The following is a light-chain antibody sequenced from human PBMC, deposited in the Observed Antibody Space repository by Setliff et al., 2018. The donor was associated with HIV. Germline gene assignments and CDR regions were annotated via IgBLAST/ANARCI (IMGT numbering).Light chain of an antibody. CDR1: SSDVGIYNY. V-gene: IGLV2-11*01. CDR2: DVN. CDR3: CSYAGSYTLV. Sequence: QSALTQPRSVSGSPGQSVTISCTGTSSDVGIYNYVSWYQQYPGKAPKLMIYDVNKRPSGVPDRFSGSKSGNTASLTISGLQAEDEADYYCCSYAGSYTLVFGGGTQLTV. J-gene: IGLJ2*01.